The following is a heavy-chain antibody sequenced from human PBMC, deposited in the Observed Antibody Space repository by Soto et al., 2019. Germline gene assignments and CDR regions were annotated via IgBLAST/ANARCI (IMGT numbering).Heavy chain of an antibody. CDR2: IYYSGST. J-gene: IGHJ3*02. D-gene: IGHD2-15*01. CDR1: GGSISSGGYY. Sequence: TLSLTCTVSGGSISSGGYYWSWIRQHPGKGLEWIGYIYYSGSTYYNPSLKSRVTISVDTSKNQFSLKLSSVTAADTAVYYCARNYEDIVVVVAAGAFDIWGQGTMVNVSS. CDR3: ARNYEDIVVVVAAGAFDI. V-gene: IGHV4-31*03.